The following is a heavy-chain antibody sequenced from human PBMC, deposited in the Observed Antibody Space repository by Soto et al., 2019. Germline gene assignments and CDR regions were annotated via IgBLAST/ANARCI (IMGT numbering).Heavy chain of an antibody. CDR1: GGSISSSSYY. CDR2: SSYSGST. Sequence: QLQLQESGPGLVKPSETLSLTCTVSGGSISSSSYYWGWIRQPPGKGLEWIGTSSYSGSTYYNPSLKSRVTISVDTSKNQFSLRLSSVTAADTAVYYCANLYGDYVSYWGQRTLVTVSS. V-gene: IGHV4-39*01. CDR3: ANLYGDYVSY. D-gene: IGHD4-17*01. J-gene: IGHJ4*02.